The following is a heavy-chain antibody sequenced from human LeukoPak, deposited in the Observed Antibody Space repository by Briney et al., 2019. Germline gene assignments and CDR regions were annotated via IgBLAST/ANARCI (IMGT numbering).Heavy chain of an antibody. V-gene: IGHV4-34*01. CDR3: ARSVALDY. CDR1: GGSFSGYY. CDR2: INHSGST. D-gene: IGHD6-19*01. J-gene: IGHJ4*02. Sequence: PSETLSLTCAVYGGSFSGYYWSWIRQPPGKGLEWIGEINHSGSTNYNPSLKSRVTISVDTSKNQFSLKLSSMTAADTAVYYCARSVALDYWGQGTLVTVSS.